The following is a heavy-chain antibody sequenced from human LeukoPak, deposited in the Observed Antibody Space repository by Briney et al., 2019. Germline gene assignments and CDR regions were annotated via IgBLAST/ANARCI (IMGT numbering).Heavy chain of an antibody. CDR2: IQYDASNK. D-gene: IGHD6-6*01. CDR3: ARAGKGQSIAARGGVYYFDY. Sequence: PGGSLRLSCEASGFTFSSYDMHWVRQAPGKGLEWVAFIQYDASNKYYADSVKGRFTISRDNAKNSLYLQMNSLRAEDTAVYYCARAGKGQSIAARGGVYYFDYWGQGTLVTVSS. CDR1: GFTFSSYD. V-gene: IGHV3-30*02. J-gene: IGHJ4*02.